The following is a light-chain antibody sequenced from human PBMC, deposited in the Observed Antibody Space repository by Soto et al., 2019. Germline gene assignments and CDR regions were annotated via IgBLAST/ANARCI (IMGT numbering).Light chain of an antibody. J-gene: IGKJ5*01. V-gene: IGKV3D-20*02. CDR2: DAS. CDR1: QKISSSY. Sequence: DIVLTQSPGTLSLSPGEGATLSCRASQKISSSYLAWYQQKPGQAPRLLIYDASNRATGIPARFSGSGSGTDFTLTISSLEPEDFAVYYCQQRSNWPITFGQGTRLEIK. CDR3: QQRSNWPIT.